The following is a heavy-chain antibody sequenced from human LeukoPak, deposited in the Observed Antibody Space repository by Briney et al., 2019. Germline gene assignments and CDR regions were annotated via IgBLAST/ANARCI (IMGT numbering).Heavy chain of an antibody. CDR3: ARDLSDNYTIDY. J-gene: IGHJ4*02. D-gene: IGHD4-11*01. V-gene: IGHV3-48*01. CDR2: ISSSSSAT. CDR1: GFTFSRYS. Sequence: GGSLRLSCAASGFTFSRYSMNWVRQAPGKGLEWVSYISSSSSATFYADSVKGRFTISRDNAKNSLYLQMNSLRAEDTALYYCARDLSDNYTIDYWGQGTLVTVSS.